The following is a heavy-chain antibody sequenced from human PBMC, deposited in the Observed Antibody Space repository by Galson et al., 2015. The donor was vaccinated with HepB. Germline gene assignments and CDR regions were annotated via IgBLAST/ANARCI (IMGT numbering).Heavy chain of an antibody. D-gene: IGHD1-26*01. V-gene: IGHV1-46*04. CDR3: AREVGATDYYYGMDV. J-gene: IGHJ6*02. Sequence: SCKASGYTFTSYYMHWVRQAPGQGLEWMGITNPSGGSTSYAQKLQGRVTMTRDTSTSTVYMELSSLRSEDTAVYYCAREVGATDYYYGMDVWGQGTTVTVSS. CDR2: TNPSGGST. CDR1: GYTFTSYY.